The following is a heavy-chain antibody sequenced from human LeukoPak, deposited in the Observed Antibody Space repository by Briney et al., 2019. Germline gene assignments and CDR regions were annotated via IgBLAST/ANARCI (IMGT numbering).Heavy chain of an antibody. Sequence: SETLSLTCTVSGGSNSSGSYYWSWTRQPAGKGLVWIGCIYTSESTNYDPSLKSRVTISVDTSKNQFSLKLTSVTAADTAVYYCAGDIFEYSSSSGFDYWGQGTLVTVSS. CDR3: AGDIFEYSSSSGFDY. D-gene: IGHD6-6*01. CDR1: GGSNSSGSYY. J-gene: IGHJ4*02. V-gene: IGHV4-61*02. CDR2: IYTSEST.